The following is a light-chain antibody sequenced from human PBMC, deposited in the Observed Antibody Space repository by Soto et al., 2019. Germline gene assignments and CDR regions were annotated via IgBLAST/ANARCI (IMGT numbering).Light chain of an antibody. CDR2: RNS. CDR1: SSNIGAGYD. V-gene: IGLV1-40*01. CDR3: QSCDSSLSGSGV. J-gene: IGLJ1*01. Sequence: QSVLTQSPSASGAPGQRVTISCTGSSSNIGAGYDVHWYQQLPGTAPKLLIYRNSNRPSGVPDRFSGSKSGTSASLAITGLQAEDEADYYCQSCDSSLSGSGVFGTGTKLTVL.